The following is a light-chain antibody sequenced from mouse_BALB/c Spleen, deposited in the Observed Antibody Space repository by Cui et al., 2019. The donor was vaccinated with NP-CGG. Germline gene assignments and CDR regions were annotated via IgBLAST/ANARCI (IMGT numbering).Light chain of an antibody. V-gene: IGLV1*01. CDR2: GTN. J-gene: IGLJ1*01. Sequence: QAVVTQESALPTSPGETVTLTCRSSTGAVTTSNNANWVQEKPDHLFTGLIGGTNNRAPGVPARFSGSLIGDKAALTITGAQTEDEAIYFCALWYSNHWVFGGGTKLTVL. CDR1: TGAVTTSNN. CDR3: ALWYSNHWV.